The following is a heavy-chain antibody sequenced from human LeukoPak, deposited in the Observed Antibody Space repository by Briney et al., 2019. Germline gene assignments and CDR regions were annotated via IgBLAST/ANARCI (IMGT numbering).Heavy chain of an antibody. D-gene: IGHD3-22*01. CDR1: GYTFTSYD. CDR2: MSPNSGNT. V-gene: IGHV1-8*01. Sequence: ASVKVSCKASGYTFTSYDINWMRQATGQGLEWMGWMSPNSGNTGYAQKFQGRVTMTRNTSISTAYMELSSLRSEDTAVYYCARESTMRLFDPWGQGTLVTVSS. CDR3: ARESTMRLFDP. J-gene: IGHJ5*02.